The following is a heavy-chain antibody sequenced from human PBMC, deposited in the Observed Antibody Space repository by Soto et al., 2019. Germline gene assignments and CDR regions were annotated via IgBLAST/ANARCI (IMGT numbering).Heavy chain of an antibody. J-gene: IGHJ5*02. D-gene: IGHD2-8*01. Sequence: SETLSLTCTVSGGSISSYYWSWIRQPPGKGLEWIGYIYYSGSTNYNPSLKSRVTISVDTSKNQFSLKLSSVTAADTAVYYCARDPGYCTNAVCYSWFDTWGQGTLLTGS. V-gene: IGHV4-59*01. CDR2: IYYSGST. CDR1: GGSISSYY. CDR3: ARDPGYCTNAVCYSWFDT.